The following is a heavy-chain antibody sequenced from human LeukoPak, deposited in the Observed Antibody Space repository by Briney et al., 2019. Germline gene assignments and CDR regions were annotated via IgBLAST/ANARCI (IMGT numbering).Heavy chain of an antibody. CDR2: IYYSGST. V-gene: IGHV4-59*01. D-gene: IGHD5-12*01. CDR3: ARGGRGWFDP. CDR1: SEFFSGYY. J-gene: IGHJ5*02. Sequence: NASETLFLTCGVSSEFFSGYYWGWIRQPPGKGLEWIGYIYYSGSTNYNPSLKSRVTISVDTSKNQFSLKLSSVTAADTAVYYCARGGRGWFDPWGQGTLVTVSS.